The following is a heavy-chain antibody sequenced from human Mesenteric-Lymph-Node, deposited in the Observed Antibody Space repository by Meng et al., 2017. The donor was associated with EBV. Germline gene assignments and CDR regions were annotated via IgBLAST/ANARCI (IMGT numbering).Heavy chain of an antibody. J-gene: IGHJ4*02. V-gene: IGHV4-34*01. CDR3: ARAGSSGWSDLDY. CDR2: INHSGST. D-gene: IGHD6-19*01. Sequence: QVQSQKWGAGLLKPSETLSLTCAVYGGSFGGYFGNWIRQPPGKGLEWIGEINHSGSTNYNPSLKSRVTISVDTSRNQFSLKLPSVTAADTAVYYCARAGSSGWSDLDYWGQGTLVTVSS. CDR1: GGSFGGYF.